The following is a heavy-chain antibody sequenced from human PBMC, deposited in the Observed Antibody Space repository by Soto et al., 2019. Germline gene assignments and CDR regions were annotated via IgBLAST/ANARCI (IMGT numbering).Heavy chain of an antibody. CDR2: ISSSSSTI. D-gene: IGHD3-9*01. J-gene: IGHJ4*02. CDR1: GFTFSSYS. V-gene: IGHV3-48*02. CDR3: ARGGDDDILTGYYAPFDY. Sequence: SGGSLRLSCAASGFTFSSYSMNWVRQAPGKGLEWVSYISSSSSTIYYADSVKGRFTISRDNAKNSLYLQMNSLRDEDAAVYYCARGGDDDILTGYYAPFDYWGQGTLVTVSS.